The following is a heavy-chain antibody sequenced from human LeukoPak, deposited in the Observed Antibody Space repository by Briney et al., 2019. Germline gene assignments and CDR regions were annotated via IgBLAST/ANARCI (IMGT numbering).Heavy chain of an antibody. CDR1: GFTFSSYW. V-gene: IGHV3-74*01. CDR2: INSDGSST. J-gene: IGHJ6*03. D-gene: IGHD3-22*01. CDR3: ARAPPSSGYYFRYYYYMDV. Sequence: GGSLRLSCAASGFTFSSYWMHWVRQASGKGLVWVSRINSDGSSTSYADSVKGRFTISRDNAKNTLYLQMNSLRAEDTAVYYCARAPPSSGYYFRYYYYMDVWGKGTTVTVSS.